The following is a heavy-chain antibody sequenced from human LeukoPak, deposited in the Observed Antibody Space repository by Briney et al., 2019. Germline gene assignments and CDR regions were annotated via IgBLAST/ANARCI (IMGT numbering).Heavy chain of an antibody. D-gene: IGHD3-9*01. CDR3: ARAREVTGLTP. CDR1: GYRFSGNY. J-gene: IGHJ5*02. CDR2: INPNSGDT. Sequence: ASVKVSFEASGYRFSGNYIHWVRQAPGQGLEWMAWINPNSGDTNYAQKFQGRVTVTRDTSTSTVYMELSRLTYDDTAIYYCARAREVTGLTPWGQGTLVTVSS. V-gene: IGHV1-2*02.